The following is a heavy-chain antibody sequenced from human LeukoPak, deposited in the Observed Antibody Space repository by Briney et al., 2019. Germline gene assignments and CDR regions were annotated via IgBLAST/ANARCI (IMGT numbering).Heavy chain of an antibody. Sequence: PSETLSLTCTASGGSVSSASYYWTWIRQPPGKGLKWIGYIYASGNTNYNPSLKSRVTISVDTSKNQFSLKLSSVTAADTAVYYCARDPPVAGTSWGQGTLVTVSS. CDR1: GGSVSSASYY. V-gene: IGHV4-61*01. CDR3: ARDPPVAGTS. CDR2: IYASGNT. J-gene: IGHJ4*02. D-gene: IGHD6-19*01.